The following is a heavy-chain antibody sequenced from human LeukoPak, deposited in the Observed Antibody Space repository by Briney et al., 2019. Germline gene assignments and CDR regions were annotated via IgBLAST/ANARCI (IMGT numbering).Heavy chain of an antibody. V-gene: IGHV3-21*01. CDR3: ASEKSRRITMIVPRAFDI. CDR2: ISSSSSYI. Sequence: GGSLRLSCAASGFTFSSYSMNWVRQAPGKGLEWVSSISSSSSYIYYADSVKGRFTISRDNAKNSLYLQMNSLRAEDTAVYYCASEKSRRITMIVPRAFDIWGQGTVVTVSS. D-gene: IGHD3-22*01. J-gene: IGHJ3*02. CDR1: GFTFSSYS.